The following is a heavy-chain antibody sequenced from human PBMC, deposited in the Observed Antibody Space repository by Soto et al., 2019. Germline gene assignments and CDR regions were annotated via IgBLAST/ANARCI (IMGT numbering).Heavy chain of an antibody. J-gene: IGHJ4*02. CDR1: GFSLRSSGVG. CDR3: AREMYYSTYFDS. D-gene: IGHD3-10*01. CDR2: IYWDDDH. V-gene: IGHV2-5*02. Sequence: QITLRESGPALVRPTQTLTLTCTFSGFSLRSSGVGVGWIRQPPGKALEWLALIYWDDDHRYNPSLKTRLTITKDTSKNQAVLTMTKLDPVDTATYYCAREMYYSTYFDSWGQGTLVTVSS.